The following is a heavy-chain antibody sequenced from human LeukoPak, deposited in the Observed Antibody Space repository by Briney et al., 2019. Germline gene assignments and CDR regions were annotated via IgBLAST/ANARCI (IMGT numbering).Heavy chain of an antibody. CDR3: ARSQGIVVVPAAQGGVDY. J-gene: IGHJ4*02. Sequence: ASVKVSCKASGYTFTGYYMHWVRQAPGQGLEWMGWINPNSGGTNYAQKFQGRVTMTRDTSISTAYMELSRPRSDDTAVYYCARSQGIVVVPAAQGGVDYWGQGTLVTVSS. CDR2: INPNSGGT. D-gene: IGHD2-2*01. CDR1: GYTFTGYY. V-gene: IGHV1-2*02.